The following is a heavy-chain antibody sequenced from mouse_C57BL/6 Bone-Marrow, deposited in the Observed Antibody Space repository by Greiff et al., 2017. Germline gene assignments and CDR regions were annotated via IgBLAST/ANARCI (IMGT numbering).Heavy chain of an antibody. Sequence: VKLQEPGAELVKPGASVKMSCKASGYTFTSYWITWVKQRPGQGLEWIGDIYPGSGSTNYNEKFKSKATLTVDTSSSTAYMQRSSLTSEDSAVYYCARYRYGSSVYYYAMDDWGQGTSVTVSS. V-gene: IGHV1-55*01. CDR1: GYTFTSYW. CDR2: IYPGSGST. D-gene: IGHD1-1*01. J-gene: IGHJ4*01. CDR3: ARYRYGSSVYYYAMDD.